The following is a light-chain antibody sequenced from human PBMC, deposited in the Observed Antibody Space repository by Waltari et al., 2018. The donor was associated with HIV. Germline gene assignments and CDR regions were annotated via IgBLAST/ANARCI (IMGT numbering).Light chain of an antibody. CDR1: TSNHGTRH. CDR3: GTWDSSLSIMV. V-gene: IGLV1-51*01. J-gene: IGLJ2*01. Sequence: QSVLPQPPPLSPAPGQRVTIPRSGRTSNHGTRHVSWYQHVPGTAPKLLTYDNNKRPSGIPDRFAGSKSGTSATLDITGLETGDEADYYCGTWDSSLSIMVVGGGTKVTVL. CDR2: DNN.